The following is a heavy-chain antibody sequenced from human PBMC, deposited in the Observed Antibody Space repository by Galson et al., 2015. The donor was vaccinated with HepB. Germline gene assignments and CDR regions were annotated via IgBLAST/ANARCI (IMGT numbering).Heavy chain of an antibody. V-gene: IGHV3-30*03. CDR2: ISYDGSNK. D-gene: IGHD6-13*01. J-gene: IGHJ4*02. CDR3: IAAAGPFDY. Sequence: SLRLSCAASGFTFSSYGMHWVRQAPGKGLEWVAVISYDGSNKYYADSVKGRFTISRDNSKNTLYLQMNSLRAEDTAVYYCIAAAGPFDYWGQGTLVTVSS. CDR1: GFTFSSYG.